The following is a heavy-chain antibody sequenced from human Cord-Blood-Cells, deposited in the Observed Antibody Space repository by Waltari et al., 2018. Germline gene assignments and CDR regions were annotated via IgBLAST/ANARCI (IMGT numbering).Heavy chain of an antibody. CDR3: ALRITIFGVDY. CDR2: IIPIIGIA. D-gene: IGHD3-3*01. J-gene: IGHJ4*02. V-gene: IGHV1-69*09. CDR1: GGTFSSYA. Sequence: QVQLVQSGAEVKKPGSSVKVSCKASGGTFSSYAISWVRQAPGQGLEWMGRIIPIIGIANYAQKFQGRVTITADKSTSTAYMELSSLRSEDTAVYYCALRITIFGVDYWGQGTLVTVSS.